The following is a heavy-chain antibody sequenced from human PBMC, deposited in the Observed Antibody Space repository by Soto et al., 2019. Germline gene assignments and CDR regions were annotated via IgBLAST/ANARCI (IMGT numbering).Heavy chain of an antibody. CDR1: GGTFSSYT. CDR3: ARECPERDAFDI. V-gene: IGHV1-69*08. CDR2: IIPILGIA. Sequence: QVQLVQSGAEVKKPGSSVKVSCKASGGTFSSYTISWVRQAPGQGLEWMGRIIPILGIANYAQKFQGRVTITAEKSTSTAYMELSSLRSEDAAVYYCARECPERDAFDIWGQGTMVTVSS. J-gene: IGHJ3*02. D-gene: IGHD1-26*01.